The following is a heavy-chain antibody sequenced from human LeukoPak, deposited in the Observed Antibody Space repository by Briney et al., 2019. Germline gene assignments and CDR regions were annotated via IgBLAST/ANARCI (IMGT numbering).Heavy chain of an antibody. CDR3: ARDGGDYEYDAFDI. D-gene: IGHD2-21*02. CDR2: IRYDGSNK. V-gene: IGHV3-30*02. CDR1: GFTFSSYG. J-gene: IGHJ3*02. Sequence: GGSLRLSCAASGFTFSSYGMHWVRQAPGKGLEWVAFIRYDGSNKYYADSVKGRFTISRDNAKNSLYLQMNSLRAEDTAVYYCARDGGDYEYDAFDIWGQGTMVTVSS.